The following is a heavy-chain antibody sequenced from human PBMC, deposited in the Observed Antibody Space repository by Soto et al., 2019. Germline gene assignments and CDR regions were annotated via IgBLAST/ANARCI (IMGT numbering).Heavy chain of an antibody. CDR2: IYYSGST. CDR1: GGSSRSFC. J-gene: IGHJ3*02. Sequence: SETLRLTCTVAGGSSRSFCCRWIRKPPGKGLEWIGCIYYSGSTNYNPSLKSRVTISVDTSKNQFSLRLSSVTAADTAVYYCASSPFTYSTASGCPFGSFDIWGQGPLIT. V-gene: IGHV4-59*08. D-gene: IGHD2-8*02. CDR3: ASSPFTYSTASGCPFGSFDI.